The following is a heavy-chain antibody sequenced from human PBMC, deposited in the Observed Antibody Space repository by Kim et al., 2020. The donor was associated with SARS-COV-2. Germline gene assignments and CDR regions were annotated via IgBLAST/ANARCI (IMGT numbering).Heavy chain of an antibody. V-gene: IGHV3-7*01. CDR2: IKGDGSEQ. CDR1: GFTFSAYY. Sequence: GGSLRLSCAASGFTFSAYYMTWVRLVPGKGLEWVANIKGDGSEQYYMDSAKGRFTISRDNAKFSMWLQMNNLRPDDTAIYYCVRWASVLDFWGRGTLVTVSS. CDR3: VRWASVLDF. J-gene: IGHJ4*02.